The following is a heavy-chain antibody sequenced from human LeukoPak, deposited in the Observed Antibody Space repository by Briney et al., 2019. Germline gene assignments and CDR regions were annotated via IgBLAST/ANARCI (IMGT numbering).Heavy chain of an antibody. V-gene: IGHV3-9*01. CDR2: ISWSSGSI. CDR3: AKAARYDSSGYYSY. Sequence: GRSLRLSCAASGFTFDDYAMHWVRQAPGKGLEWVSGISWSSGSIGYADSVKGRFTISRDNAKNSLYLQMNSLRAEDTALYYCAKAARYDSSGYYSYWGQGTLVTVSS. J-gene: IGHJ4*02. CDR1: GFTFDDYA. D-gene: IGHD3-22*01.